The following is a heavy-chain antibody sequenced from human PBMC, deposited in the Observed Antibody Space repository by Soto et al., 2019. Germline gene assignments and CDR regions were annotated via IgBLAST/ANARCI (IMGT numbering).Heavy chain of an antibody. Sequence: GASVKVSCKVSGYTLTGLSMHWVRQAPGKGLEWMGGFDPEDGETIYAQKFQGRVTMTEDTSTDTAYMERSSLRSEDTAVYYCATGRGVAQAFDIWGQGIMVTVSS. CDR3: ATGRGVAQAFDI. V-gene: IGHV1-24*01. D-gene: IGHD3-10*01. CDR2: FDPEDGET. CDR1: GYTLTGLS. J-gene: IGHJ3*02.